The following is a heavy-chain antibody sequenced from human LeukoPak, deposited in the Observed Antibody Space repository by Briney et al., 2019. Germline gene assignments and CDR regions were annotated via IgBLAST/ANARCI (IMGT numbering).Heavy chain of an antibody. CDR1: GGSISSSSYY. Sequence: SETLSLTCTVSGGSISSSSYYWGRIRQPPGEGLEWMWSMYYSGRTYYNPSLTGRVTISVVTSKNQLSLKLSSVTAADTAVYYCASPYSSGWYEADHWGQGTLVTVSP. V-gene: IGHV4-39*01. CDR3: ASPYSSGWYEADH. CDR2: MYYSGRT. J-gene: IGHJ5*02. D-gene: IGHD6-19*01.